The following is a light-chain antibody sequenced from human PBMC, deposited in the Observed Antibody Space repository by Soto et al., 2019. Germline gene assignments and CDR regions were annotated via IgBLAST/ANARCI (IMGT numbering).Light chain of an antibody. Sequence: AIRMTQSPSSLSASIGDRVTITYRASHVVSNYLAWYQQKPGKAPKALIYAASFLQSGVPSRFSGSGSGTDFSLTISFLQSEDFATYYCQHYYSYPYTFGQGTTLQMK. CDR1: HVVSNY. V-gene: IGKV1-8*01. J-gene: IGKJ2*01. CDR3: QHYYSYPYT. CDR2: AAS.